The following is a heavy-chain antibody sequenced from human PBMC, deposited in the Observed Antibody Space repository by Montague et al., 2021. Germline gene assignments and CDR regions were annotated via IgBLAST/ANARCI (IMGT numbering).Heavy chain of an antibody. D-gene: IGHD5-24*01. V-gene: IGHV3-23*03. Sequence: SLRLSCAASGFTFSDYSMGWVRRAPGKGLEWLSVIYSDDGMTYYEDSVKGRFTISRGNSKNTVNLQMNTLRSEDTAVYYCAKGWHGRASVDFDYWGQGTLVTVSS. CDR2: IYSDDGMT. CDR1: GFTFSDYS. CDR3: AKGWHGRASVDFDY. J-gene: IGHJ4*02.